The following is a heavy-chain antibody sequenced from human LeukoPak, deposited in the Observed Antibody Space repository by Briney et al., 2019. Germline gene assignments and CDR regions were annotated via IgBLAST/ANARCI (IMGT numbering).Heavy chain of an antibody. CDR2: IYISGST. CDR3: ARDRGTWNDDGFDY. D-gene: IGHD1-1*01. CDR1: GGSISSYY. V-gene: IGHV4-4*07. Sequence: PSETLSLTCTVSGGSISSYYWSWIRQPAGKGLEWIGRIYISGSTNYDPSLKSRVTMSVDTSKNQFSLKLSSVTAADTAVYYCARDRGTWNDDGFDYWGQGTLVTVSS. J-gene: IGHJ4*02.